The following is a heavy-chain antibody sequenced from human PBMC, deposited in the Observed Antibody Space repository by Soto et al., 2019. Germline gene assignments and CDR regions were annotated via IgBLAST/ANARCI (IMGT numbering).Heavy chain of an antibody. CDR1: GFTFSTYW. V-gene: IGHV3-74*01. Sequence: EVQLVESGGGLVLPGGSLRLSCAASGFTFSTYWMHWVRQAPGEGLVWVSRINPDGRTTSYADSVKGRFTISRDNAENTLYLQMNSLRTEDTAVYYCARVPTGEYWFDPWGQGTLVTVSS. CDR2: INPDGRTT. D-gene: IGHD3-9*01. CDR3: ARVPTGEYWFDP. J-gene: IGHJ5*02.